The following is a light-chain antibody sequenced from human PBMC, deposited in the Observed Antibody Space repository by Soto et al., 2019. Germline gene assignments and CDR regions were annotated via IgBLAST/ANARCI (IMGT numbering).Light chain of an antibody. CDR1: QSVSSSS. V-gene: IGKV3-20*01. J-gene: IGKJ3*01. CDR3: QQYGSSPPIT. CDR2: GAS. Sequence: EIVLTQSPGTLSLSPGERATLFCRASQSVSSSSLAWYQHKPGQAPRLLIHGASNRATGIPDRFSGSGSGTDFTLTISRLEPEYFAVYYCQQYGSSPPITFGPGTKVDIK.